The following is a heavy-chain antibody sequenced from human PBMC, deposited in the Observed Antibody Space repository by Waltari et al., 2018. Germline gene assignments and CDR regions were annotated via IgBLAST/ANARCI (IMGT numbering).Heavy chain of an antibody. D-gene: IGHD3-16*01. CDR1: GYSISSGYY. CDR3: ASWGSGAFDI. V-gene: IGHV4-38-2*01. CDR2: IYHSGST. J-gene: IGHJ3*02. Sequence: QVQLQESGPGLVKPSETLSLTCAVSGYSISSGYYWGWIRQPPGKGLEWIGSIYHSGSTYYNPSLKSRVTISVDTSKNQFSLKLSSVTAADTAVYYCASWGSGAFDIWGQGTMVTVSS.